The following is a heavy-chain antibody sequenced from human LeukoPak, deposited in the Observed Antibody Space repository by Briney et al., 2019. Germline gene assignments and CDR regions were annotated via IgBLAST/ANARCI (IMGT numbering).Heavy chain of an antibody. V-gene: IGHV4-34*01. CDR2: INHSGST. Sequence: ASETLSLTCAVYGGSFSGYYWSWIRQPPGKGLEWIGEINHSGSTNYNPSLKSRVTISVDTSKNQFSLKLTSVTAADTAVYYCQVGYYDSSVDYWGQGTLVTVSS. CDR1: GGSFSGYY. CDR3: QVGYYDSSVDY. D-gene: IGHD3-22*01. J-gene: IGHJ4*02.